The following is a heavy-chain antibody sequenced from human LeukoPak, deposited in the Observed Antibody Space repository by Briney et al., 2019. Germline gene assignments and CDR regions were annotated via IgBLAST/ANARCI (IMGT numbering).Heavy chain of an antibody. CDR2: IYSGGST. CDR3: ARVGYKWDDDGVDY. J-gene: IGHJ4*02. Sequence: GGSLRLSCAASGFTVSSNYMSWVRQAPGKGLEWVSVIYSGGSTYYADSVKGRFTISRDNAKNSVHLQMNSLRADDAAVYYCARVGYKWDDDGVDYWGQGTLVTVSS. V-gene: IGHV3-66*01. D-gene: IGHD1-1*01. CDR1: GFTVSSNY.